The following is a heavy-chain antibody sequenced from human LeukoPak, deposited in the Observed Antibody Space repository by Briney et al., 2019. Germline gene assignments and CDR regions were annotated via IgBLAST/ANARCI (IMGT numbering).Heavy chain of an antibody. J-gene: IGHJ4*02. CDR2: IYYSGST. CDR1: GGSIGSYY. CDR3: ARRNVSIAKVAAAGTDYFDY. D-gene: IGHD6-13*01. Sequence: SETLSLTCTVSGGSIGSYYWSWIRQPPEKGLEWIGYIYYSGSTNYNPSLKSRVTISVDTSKNQFSLRLSSVTAADTAVYYCARRNVSIAKVAAAGTDYFDYWGQGTLVTVSS. V-gene: IGHV4-59*12.